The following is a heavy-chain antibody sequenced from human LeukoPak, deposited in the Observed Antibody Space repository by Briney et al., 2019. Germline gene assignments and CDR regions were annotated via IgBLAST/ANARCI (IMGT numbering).Heavy chain of an antibody. CDR3: ASSMYSRSWYWY. D-gene: IGHD6-13*01. Sequence: SETLSLTCTVSGGSISSYYWSWIRQPPGKGLEWIGYIYYSGSTNYNPSLKSRVTISVDTSKNQFSLKLSSVTAADTAVYYCASSMYSRSWYWYWGQGTLVTVSS. V-gene: IGHV4-59*08. CDR1: GGSISSYY. CDR2: IYYSGST. J-gene: IGHJ4*02.